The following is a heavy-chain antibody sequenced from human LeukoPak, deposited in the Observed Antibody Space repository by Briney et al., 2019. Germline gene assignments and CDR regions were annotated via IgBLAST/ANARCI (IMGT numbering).Heavy chain of an antibody. D-gene: IGHD2-2*01. J-gene: IGHJ4*02. V-gene: IGHV3-7*01. CDR3: ARVVPAYFDY. CDR2: IKQDGSEK. CDR1: GFTFSSYW. Sequence: GGSLRLSCADSGFTFSSYWMSWVRQAPGKGLEWVANIKQDGSEKYYVDSVKGRFTISRDNAKNSLYLQMNSLRAADTAVYYCARVVPAYFDYWGQGTLVTVSS.